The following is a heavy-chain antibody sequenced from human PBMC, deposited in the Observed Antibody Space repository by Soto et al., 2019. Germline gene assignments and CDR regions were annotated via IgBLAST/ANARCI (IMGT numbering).Heavy chain of an antibody. V-gene: IGHV4-31*03. CDR1: GGSISGGGYY. CDR3: ARVMGYYDSSGYPTGYYYGMDV. D-gene: IGHD3-22*01. J-gene: IGHJ6*02. Sequence: QVQLQESGPGLVKPSQTLSITCTVSGGSISGGGYYWSWIRQHPGKGLEWIGYIYYSGSTYYNPSLKSRVTISVDTSKNQFSLKLSSVTAADTAVYYCARVMGYYDSSGYPTGYYYGMDVWGQGTTVTVSS. CDR2: IYYSGST.